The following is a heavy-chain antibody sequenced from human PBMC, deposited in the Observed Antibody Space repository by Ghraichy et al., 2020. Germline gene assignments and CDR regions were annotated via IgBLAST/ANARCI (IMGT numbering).Heavy chain of an antibody. CDR3: ARDRTQLGSDY. Sequence: SETLSLTYTVSGYSISSGYYWGWIRQPPGKGLEWIGSIYHSGSTYYNPSLKSRVTISVDTSKNQFSLKLSSVTAADTAVYYCARDRTQLGSDYWGQGTLVTVSS. CDR1: GYSISSGYY. D-gene: IGHD6-6*01. V-gene: IGHV4-38-2*02. CDR2: IYHSGST. J-gene: IGHJ4*02.